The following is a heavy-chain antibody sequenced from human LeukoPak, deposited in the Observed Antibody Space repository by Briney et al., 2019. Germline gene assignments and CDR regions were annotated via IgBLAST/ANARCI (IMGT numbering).Heavy chain of an antibody. CDR3: ATGQQLNDH. CDR2: IYYIGST. Sequence: KSSETLSLTCTVSGGSISNYYWSWIRQPPGKGLEWIAYIYYIGSTNYNPSLKSRVTISVDTSKKQFSLNLTSVTAADTAVYYCATGQQLNDHWGQGTLVTVSS. D-gene: IGHD6-13*01. V-gene: IGHV4-59*01. J-gene: IGHJ5*02. CDR1: GGSISNYY.